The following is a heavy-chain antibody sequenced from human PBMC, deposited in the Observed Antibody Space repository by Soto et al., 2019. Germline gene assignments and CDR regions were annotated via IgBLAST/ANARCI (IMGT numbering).Heavy chain of an antibody. CDR1: GGSISSSSYY. Sequence: QLQLQESGPGLVKPSETLSLTCTVSGGSISSSSYYWGWIRQPPGKGLEWIGSIYYSGSTYYNPSLKRRGTISVDTSKNQFSLKVSSVTAAGTGVYYCATGSGYRSSWWGGWGQGTLVTVSS. D-gene: IGHD6-13*01. CDR3: ATGSGYRSSWWGG. CDR2: IYYSGST. J-gene: IGHJ4*02. V-gene: IGHV4-39*01.